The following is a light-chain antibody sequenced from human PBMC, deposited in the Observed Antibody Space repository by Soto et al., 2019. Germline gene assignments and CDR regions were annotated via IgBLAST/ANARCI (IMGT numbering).Light chain of an antibody. V-gene: IGLV4-69*01. Sequence: QLVLTQSPSASASLGASVKLTCTLSSGHSSYGIAWHQQQPEKGPRYLMNLNTDGSHTKGDGIPDRFSGSSSGAERYLIISSLQSEDEADYYCQTWDTGTRVFGGGTQLTVL. CDR3: QTWDTGTRV. CDR2: LNTDGSH. J-gene: IGLJ2*01. CDR1: SGHSSYG.